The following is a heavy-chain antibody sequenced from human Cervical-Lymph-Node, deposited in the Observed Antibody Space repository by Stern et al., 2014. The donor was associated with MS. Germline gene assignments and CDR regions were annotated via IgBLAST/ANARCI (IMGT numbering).Heavy chain of an antibody. J-gene: IGHJ3*02. CDR2: INPSGGST. CDR3: ARAPQLYYDSSGYSDAFDI. CDR1: GYTFTSYY. Sequence: QVQLVQSGAEVKKPGASVKVSCKASGYTFTSYYMHWVRQAPGQGLEWMGIINPSGGSTSYAQKFQGRVTMTRDTSTSTVYMELSSLRSEDTAVYYCARAPQLYYDSSGYSDAFDIWGQGTMVTVSS. D-gene: IGHD3-22*01. V-gene: IGHV1-46*03.